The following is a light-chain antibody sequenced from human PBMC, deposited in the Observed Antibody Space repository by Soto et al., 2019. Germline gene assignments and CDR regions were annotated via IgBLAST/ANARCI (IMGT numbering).Light chain of an antibody. CDR3: QKYNNWPPEYT. CDR2: GAS. V-gene: IGKV3-15*01. CDR1: QSVSSN. J-gene: IGKJ2*01. Sequence: EIVMTQSPATLSVSPGERATLSCRASQSVSSNLAWYQQKPGQAPRLLIYGASTRATGIPARFSGSGSGTEFTLTISGLQSEDFAVYYCQKYNNWPPEYTFGQGTKLEIK.